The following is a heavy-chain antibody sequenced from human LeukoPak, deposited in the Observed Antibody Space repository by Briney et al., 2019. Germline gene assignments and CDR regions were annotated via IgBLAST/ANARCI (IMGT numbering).Heavy chain of an antibody. D-gene: IGHD6-13*01. V-gene: IGHV3-7*04. J-gene: IGHJ4*02. CDR3: ARDGQPFNS. CDR2: MNQAGSEK. Sequence: GGSLRLSCAASGFTFSSYWMSWVRQAPGKGLEWVANMNQAGSEKYYVDSVKGRFTISRDNAKNSLSLQMNSLRAEDTAVYYCARDGQPFNSWGQGTRVTVSS. CDR1: GFTFSSYW.